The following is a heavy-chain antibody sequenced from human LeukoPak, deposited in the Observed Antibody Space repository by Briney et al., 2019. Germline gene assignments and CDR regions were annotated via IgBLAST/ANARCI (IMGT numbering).Heavy chain of an antibody. CDR3: ARGDWFDP. D-gene: IGHD2-21*01. Sequence: ASVKVSCKASGYNFTSYDINWVRQAPGQGLEWMGWVSGYNGNTNYAQKFKGRVAMTTDTSSSTAYMELRSLKSDDTAIYYCARGDWFDPWGQGTLVTVSS. V-gene: IGHV1-18*01. CDR2: VSGYNGNT. J-gene: IGHJ5*02. CDR1: GYNFTSYD.